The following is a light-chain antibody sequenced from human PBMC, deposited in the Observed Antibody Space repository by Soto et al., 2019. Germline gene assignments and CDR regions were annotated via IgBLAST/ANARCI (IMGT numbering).Light chain of an antibody. V-gene: IGKV3-20*01. CDR2: GAS. J-gene: IGKJ2*01. CDR3: QQYDNSPVYT. CDR1: QSVTSNY. Sequence: EIVLTQSPGTLSLSPGERATLSCRPSQSVTSNYLAWYQQKPGQAPRLLFYGASNRATGIPDRFVGSGSGTDFTLTISRLEPEDFAVYYCQQYDNSPVYTFGQGTKVEIK.